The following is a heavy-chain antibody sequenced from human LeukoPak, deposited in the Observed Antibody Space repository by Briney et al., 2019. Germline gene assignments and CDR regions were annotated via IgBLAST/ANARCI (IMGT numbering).Heavy chain of an antibody. CDR3: ARRRDYGDYLYY. Sequence: PSETLSLTCTVSGGSISSYYWSWIRQPPGKGLEWIGYIYYSGSTNYNPSLKSRVTISVDTSKNQFSLKLSSVTAADTAVYYCARRRDYGDYLYYWGQGTLVTVSS. V-gene: IGHV4-59*01. D-gene: IGHD4-17*01. CDR2: IYYSGST. J-gene: IGHJ4*02. CDR1: GGSISSYY.